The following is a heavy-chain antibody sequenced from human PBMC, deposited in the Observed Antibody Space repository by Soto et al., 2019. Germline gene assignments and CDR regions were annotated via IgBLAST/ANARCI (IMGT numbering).Heavy chain of an antibody. Sequence: GGSLRLSCAASGFTFSGYWMSWVRQAPGKGLEWVANIKQDGSEKYHVDSVKGRFTISRDNAKNSLYLQMNSLRAEDTAVYHCARDCSGGTCYRGWYFDLWGRGTLVTVSS. J-gene: IGHJ2*01. CDR3: ARDCSGGTCYRGWYFDL. CDR1: GFTFSGYW. CDR2: IKQDGSEK. V-gene: IGHV3-7*01. D-gene: IGHD2-15*01.